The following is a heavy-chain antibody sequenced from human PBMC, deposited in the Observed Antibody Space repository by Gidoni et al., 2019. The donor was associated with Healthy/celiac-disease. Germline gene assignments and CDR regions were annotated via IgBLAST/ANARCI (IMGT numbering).Heavy chain of an antibody. Sequence: QVQLQQWGAGLLKPSETLSLTCAVYGGSFSGYYWSWIRQPPGKGLEWIGEINHSGSTNYNPSLKSRVTIAVDTSKNQFSLKLSSVTAADTAVYYCARGQRSRDENDDWGQGTLVTVSS. CDR3: ARGQRSRDENDD. V-gene: IGHV4-34*01. CDR2: INHSGST. CDR1: GGSFSGYY. J-gene: IGHJ4*02. D-gene: IGHD1-1*01.